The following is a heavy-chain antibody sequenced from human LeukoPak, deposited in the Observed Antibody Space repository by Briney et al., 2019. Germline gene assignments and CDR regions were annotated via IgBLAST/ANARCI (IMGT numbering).Heavy chain of an antibody. Sequence: ASVKVSCKASGYTFSNYGISWVRQAPGLGLEWMGWTSYNGNTNYAQKFQDRVSMTTDTSTTTAYMELRSLESDDTAVYYCARHSGSGWQALGYWGQGTLVTVSS. D-gene: IGHD6-19*01. J-gene: IGHJ4*02. CDR3: ARHSGSGWQALGY. CDR1: GYTFSNYG. CDR2: TSYNGNT. V-gene: IGHV1-18*04.